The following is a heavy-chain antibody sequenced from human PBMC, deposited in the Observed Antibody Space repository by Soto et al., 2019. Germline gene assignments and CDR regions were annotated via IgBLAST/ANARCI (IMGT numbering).Heavy chain of an antibody. CDR2: INSGSSYI. V-gene: IGHV3-48*01. Sequence: EVHLVESGGGLVQPGGSLRLSCAASGFTFSPYSMNWVRQAPGKGLEWVSFINSGSSYIQYADSVKGRFTISRDDGKNSLYLQIDSLRVEDTAVYYCARRFADGDGEVDVWGKGTMVTVSS. D-gene: IGHD3-10*01. CDR3: ARRFADGDGEVDV. CDR1: GFTFSPYS. J-gene: IGHJ6*04.